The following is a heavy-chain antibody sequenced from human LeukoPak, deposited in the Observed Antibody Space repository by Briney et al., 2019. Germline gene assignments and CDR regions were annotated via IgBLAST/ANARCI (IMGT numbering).Heavy chain of an antibody. Sequence: GGSLRLSCAASGFTFSSYAMSWVRQAPGKGLEWVSAISGSGGSTYHADSVKGRFTISRDNSKNTLYLQMNSLRAEDTAVYYCAKLSLMVRGVIISGYFDYWGQGTLVTVSS. CDR2: ISGSGGST. V-gene: IGHV3-23*01. D-gene: IGHD3-10*01. CDR1: GFTFSSYA. CDR3: AKLSLMVRGVIISGYFDY. J-gene: IGHJ4*02.